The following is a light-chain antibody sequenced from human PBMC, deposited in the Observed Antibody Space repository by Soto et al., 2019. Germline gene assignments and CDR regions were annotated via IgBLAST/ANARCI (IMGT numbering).Light chain of an antibody. CDR2: AAS. CDR1: QTISSW. Sequence: DIQMTQSPSTLSGSVGDRFTIACLASQTISSWLAWYQQKPGKAPKLLIYAASTLQSGVPSRFSGSGSGTDFTLTISCLQSEDFATYYCQQYYSYPRTFGQGTKVDIK. V-gene: IGKV1-5*01. J-gene: IGKJ1*01. CDR3: QQYYSYPRT.